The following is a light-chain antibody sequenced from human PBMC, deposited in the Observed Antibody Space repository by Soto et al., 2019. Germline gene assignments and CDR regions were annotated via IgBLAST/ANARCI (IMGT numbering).Light chain of an antibody. Sequence: DLQMTQSPSSPSASIGDRVTITCRASQSIGTSLIWYQQQPGKAPSLLIYVASTLQTGVPSRFSGSGSGTDFTLTISSLQPEDFATYFCQQSYRTPWTFGQGTKVDIK. J-gene: IGKJ1*01. V-gene: IGKV1-39*01. CDR3: QQSYRTPWT. CDR2: VAS. CDR1: QSIGTS.